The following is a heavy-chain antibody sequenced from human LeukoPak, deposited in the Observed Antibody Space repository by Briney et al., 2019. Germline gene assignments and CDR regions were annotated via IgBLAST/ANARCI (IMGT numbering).Heavy chain of an antibody. V-gene: IGHV3-23*01. Sequence: GGSLRLSCAASGFTFSSYAMSWVRQAPGKGLAWVSAISGSGGSTYYADSVKGRFTISRDNSKNTLYLQMNSLRAEDTAVYYCAKFILRYSSSVSDYWGQGTLVTVSS. CDR1: GFTFSSYA. J-gene: IGHJ4*02. D-gene: IGHD6-6*01. CDR2: ISGSGGST. CDR3: AKFILRYSSSVSDY.